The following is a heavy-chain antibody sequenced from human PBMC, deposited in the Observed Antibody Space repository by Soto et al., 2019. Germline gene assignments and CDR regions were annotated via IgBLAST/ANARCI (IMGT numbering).Heavy chain of an antibody. CDR1: GFTFSSYW. J-gene: IGHJ6*02. V-gene: IGHV3-74*01. D-gene: IGHD3-3*01. CDR3: ARAPGQLRFLEWLDYGMDV. Sequence: PGGSLRLSCAASGFTFSSYWMHWVRQAPGKGLVWVSRINSDGSSTSYADSVKGRFTISRDNAKNTLYLQMNSLRAEDTAVYYCARAPGQLRFLEWLDYGMDVWGQGTTVTVSS. CDR2: INSDGSST.